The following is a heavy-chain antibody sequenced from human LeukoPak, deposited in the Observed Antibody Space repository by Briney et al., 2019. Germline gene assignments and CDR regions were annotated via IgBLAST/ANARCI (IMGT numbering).Heavy chain of an antibody. V-gene: IGHV3-73*01. CDR1: GFTFSGSA. CDR2: IRSKANSYAT. J-gene: IGHJ4*02. CDR3: TSLGTRNWFGELTSPPY. Sequence: PGGSLRLSCAASGFTFSGSAMHWVRQASGKGLEWVGRIRSKANSYATAYAASVKGRFTISRDDSKNTAYLQMNSLKTEDTAVYYCTSLGTRNWFGELTSPPYWGQGTLVTVSS. D-gene: IGHD3-10*01.